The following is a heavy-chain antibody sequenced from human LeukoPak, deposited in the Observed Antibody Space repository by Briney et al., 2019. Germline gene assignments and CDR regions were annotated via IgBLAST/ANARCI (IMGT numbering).Heavy chain of an antibody. V-gene: IGHV4-39*01. CDR2: IYYSGST. D-gene: IGHD2-21*01. CDR1: GGSISSYY. J-gene: IGHJ3*02. CDR3: ARRGDVRGNAFDI. Sequence: SETLSLTCTVSGGSISSYYWGWIRQPPGKGLEWIGSIYYSGSTYYNPSLKSRVTISVDTSKNQFSLKLSSVTAADTVVYYCARRGDVRGNAFDIWGQGTMVTVSS.